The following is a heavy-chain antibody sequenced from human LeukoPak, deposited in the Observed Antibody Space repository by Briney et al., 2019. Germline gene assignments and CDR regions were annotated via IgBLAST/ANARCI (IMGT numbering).Heavy chain of an antibody. CDR3: VKSGRILGASWFDP. CDR1: GASINSYY. Sequence: SETLSLTCNVSGASINSYYWSWIRQPAGKGLEWIGRFYPNGNTNYNPSLKSRVTLSVDMSKNQFSLKLTSVTAADTAIYYCVKSGRILGASWFDPWGQGTLVTVSS. D-gene: IGHD1-26*01. CDR2: FYPNGNT. V-gene: IGHV4-4*07. J-gene: IGHJ5*02.